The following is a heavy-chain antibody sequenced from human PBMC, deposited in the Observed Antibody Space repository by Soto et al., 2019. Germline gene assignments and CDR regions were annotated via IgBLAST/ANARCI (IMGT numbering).Heavy chain of an antibody. D-gene: IGHD4-17*01. CDR3: ARDMAYGDFLPALF. CDR2: INPKSGVT. J-gene: IGHJ4*02. Sequence: QGQLVQSGAEVKKPGASVKVSCKASGYTFTGYYIHWVRQAPGQGLEWMGWINPKSGVTNYAQKFQGRVTMITDTSISTAYMELSRLRSDDTAVYYCARDMAYGDFLPALFWCQGTLVTVAS. V-gene: IGHV1-2*02. CDR1: GYTFTGYY.